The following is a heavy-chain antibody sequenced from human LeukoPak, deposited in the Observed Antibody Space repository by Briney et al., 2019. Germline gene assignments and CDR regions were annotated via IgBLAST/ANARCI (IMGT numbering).Heavy chain of an antibody. CDR2: INPNSGGT. D-gene: IGHD3-22*01. CDR3: ARTYYYDSSGYYYGY. Sequence: AASVKVSCKASGYTFTGYYMHWVRQAPGQGLEWMGWINPNSGGTNYAQKFQGRVTMTRDTSISTAYTELSRLRSDDTAVYYCARTYYYDSSGYYYGYWGQGTLVTVSS. J-gene: IGHJ4*02. V-gene: IGHV1-2*02. CDR1: GYTFTGYY.